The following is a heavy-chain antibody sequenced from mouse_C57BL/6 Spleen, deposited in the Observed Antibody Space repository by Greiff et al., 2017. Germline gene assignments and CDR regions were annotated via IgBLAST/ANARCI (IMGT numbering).Heavy chain of an antibody. V-gene: IGHV1-64*01. CDR3: ARKGVYDYDEGDYFDY. CDR1: GYTFTSYW. Sequence: QVQLQQPGTELVKPGASVKLSCKASGYTFTSYWMHWVKQRPGQGLEWIGMIHPNSGSTNYNEKFKSKDTLTVDKSSSTAYMQLSSLTSEDSAVYYCARKGVYDYDEGDYFDYWGQGTTLTVSS. CDR2: IHPNSGST. D-gene: IGHD2-4*01. J-gene: IGHJ2*01.